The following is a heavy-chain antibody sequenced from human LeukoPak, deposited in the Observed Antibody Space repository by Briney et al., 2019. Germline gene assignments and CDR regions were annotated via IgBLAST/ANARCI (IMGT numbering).Heavy chain of an antibody. V-gene: IGHV3-23*01. D-gene: IGHD6-13*01. CDR2: INGSDGST. J-gene: IGHJ1*01. CDR1: GFTFSSYS. Sequence: PGESLRLACATSGFTFSSYSMNWVRQATGKGPEWVSAINGSDGSTYYADSVKGRFTISRDNSKNTLYLQMNSLGDEDAGVYYCATGGAAAGLAVAFVQHWGQGTLVTASS. CDR3: ATGGAAAGLAVAFVQH.